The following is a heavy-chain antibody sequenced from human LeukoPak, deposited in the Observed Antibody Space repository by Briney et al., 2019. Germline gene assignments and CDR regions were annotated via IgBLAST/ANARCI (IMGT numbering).Heavy chain of an antibody. D-gene: IGHD3-3*01. V-gene: IGHV1-69*01. CDR3: ARSVFGVYYWYGMDV. J-gene: IGHJ6*02. CDR2: IIPIFGTA. Sequence: IIPIFGTANYAQKFQGRVTITADESTSTAYMELSSLRSEDTAVYYCARSVFGVYYWYGMDVWGQGTTVTVSS.